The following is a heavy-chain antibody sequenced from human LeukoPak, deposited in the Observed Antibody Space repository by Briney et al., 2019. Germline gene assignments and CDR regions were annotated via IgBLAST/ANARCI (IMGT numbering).Heavy chain of an antibody. CDR3: ARGGATYYYDSSGYSGGDY. CDR1: GFTFSDYY. D-gene: IGHD3-22*01. Sequence: GGSLRLSCAGSGFTFSDYYMSWIRQAPGKGLEWVSYISSSGSTIYYADPVKGRFTISRDNAKNSLYLQMNSLRAEDTAVYYCARGGATYYYDSSGYSGGDYWGQGTLVTVSS. J-gene: IGHJ4*02. CDR2: ISSSGSTI. V-gene: IGHV3-11*01.